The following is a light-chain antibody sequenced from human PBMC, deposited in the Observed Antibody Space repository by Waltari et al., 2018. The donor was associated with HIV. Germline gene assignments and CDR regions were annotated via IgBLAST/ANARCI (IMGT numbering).Light chain of an antibody. CDR3: AAWDDRLDGQGV. V-gene: IGLV1-44*01. Sequence: QSVLTQPPSASGTPGQRVTISCSGTSSNIGTTPLTSYQIIPGTAPKLLIYNDNQRPAGVPDRVSGSRSGTSASLAISGLQSEDEADYYCAAWDDRLDGQGVFGGGTTLTVL. CDR2: NDN. J-gene: IGLJ3*02. CDR1: SSNIGTTP.